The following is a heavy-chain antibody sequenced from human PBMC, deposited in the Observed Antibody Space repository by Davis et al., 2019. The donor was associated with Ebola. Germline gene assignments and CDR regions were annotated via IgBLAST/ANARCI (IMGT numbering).Heavy chain of an antibody. CDR2: MSWNSGAI. V-gene: IGHV3-9*01. CDR1: GFTFGDYA. Sequence: PGGSLRLSCAVSGFTFGDYAIHWVRHTPERGLEWVSGMSWNSGAIGYSDSMRGRVTLSRDNAKTSLHLQMNSLRSEDTAFYYCAKAPDIMNAIDIWGLGTIVTVSS. D-gene: IGHD1-14*01. CDR3: AKAPDIMNAIDI. J-gene: IGHJ3*02.